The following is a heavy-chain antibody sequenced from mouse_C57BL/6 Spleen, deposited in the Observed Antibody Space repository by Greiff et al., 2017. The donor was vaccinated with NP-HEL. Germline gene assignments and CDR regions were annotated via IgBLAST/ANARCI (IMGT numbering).Heavy chain of an antibody. CDR3: VRGSSYAWFAY. Sequence: DVHLVESGGGLVQPKGSLKLSCAASGFSFNTYAMNWVRQAPGKGLEWVARIRSKSNNYATYYADSVKDRFTISRDDSESMLYLQMNNLKTEDTAMYYCVRGSSYAWFAYWGQGTLVTVSA. CDR1: GFSFNTYA. CDR2: IRSKSNNYAT. J-gene: IGHJ3*01. D-gene: IGHD1-1*01. V-gene: IGHV10-1*01.